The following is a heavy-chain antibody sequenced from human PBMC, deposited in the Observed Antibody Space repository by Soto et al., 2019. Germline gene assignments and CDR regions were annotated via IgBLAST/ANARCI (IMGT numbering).Heavy chain of an antibody. Sequence: GGSLRLSCAASGFTFSSYGMHWVRQAPGKGLEWVAVIWYDGSNKYYADSVKGRFTISRDNSKNTLYLQMNSLRAEDTAVYYCARGLGLLGIAAAGPYYYGMDVWGQGTTVTVSS. J-gene: IGHJ6*02. CDR2: IWYDGSNK. D-gene: IGHD6-13*01. V-gene: IGHV3-33*01. CDR3: ARGLGLLGIAAAGPYYYGMDV. CDR1: GFTFSSYG.